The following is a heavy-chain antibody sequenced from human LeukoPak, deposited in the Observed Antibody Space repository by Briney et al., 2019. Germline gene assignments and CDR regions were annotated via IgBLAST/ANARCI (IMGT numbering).Heavy chain of an antibody. D-gene: IGHD6-19*01. V-gene: IGHV4-34*01. CDR3: ARARGAEAVDS. Sequence: SETLSLTCTVSGGSISSYYWSWIRQPPGKGLEWIGEINHSGNTNYNPSLTSRVTLSVDTSKNQFSLKLTSVTAADTAVYYCARARGAEAVDSWGQGTLVTVSS. J-gene: IGHJ4*02. CDR2: INHSGNT. CDR1: GGSISSYY.